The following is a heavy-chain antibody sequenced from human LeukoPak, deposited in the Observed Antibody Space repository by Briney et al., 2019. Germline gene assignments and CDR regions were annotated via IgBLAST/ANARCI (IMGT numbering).Heavy chain of an antibody. CDR2: IYYSGST. CDR3: ARAEPGYDILTGYYPSYFDY. D-gene: IGHD3-9*01. CDR1: GGSISSYY. J-gene: IGHJ4*02. V-gene: IGHV4-59*01. Sequence: SETLSLTCTVSGGSISSYYWSWIRQPPGKGLEWIGYIYYSGSTNYNPSLKSRVTISVDTSKNQFSPKLSSVTAADTAVYYCARAEPGYDILTGYYPSYFDYWGQGTLVTVSS.